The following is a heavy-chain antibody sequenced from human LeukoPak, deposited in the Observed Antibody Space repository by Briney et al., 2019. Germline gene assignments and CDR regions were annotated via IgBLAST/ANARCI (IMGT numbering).Heavy chain of an antibody. V-gene: IGHV3-23*01. CDR1: GYTFISYA. J-gene: IGHJ4*02. Sequence: TGGSLRLSCAASGYTFISYAMSWVRQAPGKGLEWVSAVSGSGGSTYYAGSVKGRFTVSRDNSKDTLYLQMNSLRAEDTAVYYCARERTFDYWGQGTLVTVSS. CDR2: VSGSGGST. CDR3: ARERTFDY.